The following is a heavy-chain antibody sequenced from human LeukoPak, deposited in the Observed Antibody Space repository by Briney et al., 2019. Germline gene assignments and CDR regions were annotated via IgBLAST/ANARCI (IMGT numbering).Heavy chain of an antibody. J-gene: IGHJ4*02. Sequence: SETLSLTCAVSGYSISSGYYWGWIRQLPGKGLEWIGEIDHTGNTNYNPSLKIRVTMSVDTSKNQFSLKLNSVTAADTAVYYCARRGLLPLDYWGQGTLVTVSS. V-gene: IGHV4-38-2*01. CDR3: ARRGLLPLDY. D-gene: IGHD3/OR15-3a*01. CDR1: GYSISSGYY. CDR2: IDHTGNT.